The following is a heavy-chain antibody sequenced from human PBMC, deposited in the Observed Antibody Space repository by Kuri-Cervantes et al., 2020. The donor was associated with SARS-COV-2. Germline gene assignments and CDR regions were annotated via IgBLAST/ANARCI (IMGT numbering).Heavy chain of an antibody. V-gene: IGHV1-24*01. D-gene: IGHD5-18*01. J-gene: IGHJ5*02. CDR2: FDPEDGET. Sequence: ASVKVSFKVSGYTLTELSMHWVRQAPGKGLEWMGGFDPEDGETIYAQKFQGRVTITADESTSTTYMELSSLRSEDTAVYYCARGRPNNYGLYNWFDPWGQGTLVTVSS. CDR3: ARGRPNNYGLYNWFDP. CDR1: GYTLTELS.